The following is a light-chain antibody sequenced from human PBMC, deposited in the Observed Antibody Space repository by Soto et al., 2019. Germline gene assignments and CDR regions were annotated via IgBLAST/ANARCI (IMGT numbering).Light chain of an antibody. CDR1: SSNIGNNY. V-gene: IGLV1-51*01. Sequence: QSVLTQPPSVSAAPGQRVTISCSGRSSNIGNNYVSWYQQLPGTAPKLLIYDNNRRPSGIPDRFSGSKSGTSATLGISGLQTGDEADYYCGTWDSNGGEVFGGGTKVTVL. CDR2: DNN. J-gene: IGLJ2*01. CDR3: GTWDSNGGEV.